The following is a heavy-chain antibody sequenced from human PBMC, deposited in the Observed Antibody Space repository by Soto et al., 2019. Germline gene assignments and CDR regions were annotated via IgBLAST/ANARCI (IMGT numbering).Heavy chain of an antibody. J-gene: IGHJ3*02. V-gene: IGHV5-51*01. CDR1: GYRFNSYW. CDR2: IYPGDSDT. CDR3: ARHKPDYYDSSGYSDAFDI. D-gene: IGHD3-22*01. Sequence: PGESLKISCEGSGYRFNSYWIAWVRQMPGKGLEWMGIIYPGDSDTRYSPSFQGQVTISADKSIGTAYLQWSSLKASDTAMYYWARHKPDYYDSSGYSDAFDIWGQGTMVTVS.